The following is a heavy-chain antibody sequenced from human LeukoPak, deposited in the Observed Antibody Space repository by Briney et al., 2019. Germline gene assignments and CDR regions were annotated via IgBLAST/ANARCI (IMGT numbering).Heavy chain of an antibody. D-gene: IGHD5-18*01. CDR2: IYNSESNV. CDR3: ARVAGAMVYRDAFDN. V-gene: IGHV3-11*01. Sequence: PGGSLRLSCAASGFTFSDFYMIWIRPAPGKGLEWVSYIYNSESNVYYAHSVGGRFTISRDNAKNSLSLQMNSLRAEDTAVYYCARVAGAMVYRDAFDNWGQGTMVTVSS. J-gene: IGHJ3*02. CDR1: GFTFSDFY.